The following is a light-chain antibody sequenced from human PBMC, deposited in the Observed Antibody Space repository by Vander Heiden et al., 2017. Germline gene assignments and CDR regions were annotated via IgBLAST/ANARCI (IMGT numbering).Light chain of an antibody. CDR3: QQYDNLPYT. V-gene: IGKV1-33*01. CDR1: QDISNY. CDR2: DAS. Sequence: DILMTQSPSSLSASVGDRVTITCQASQDISNYLNWYQQTPGKVPKLLIYDASNLGTGVPSRFSGSGSGTDFTFTITSLQPEDIATYFCQQYDNLPYTFGQGTKLEIK. J-gene: IGKJ2*01.